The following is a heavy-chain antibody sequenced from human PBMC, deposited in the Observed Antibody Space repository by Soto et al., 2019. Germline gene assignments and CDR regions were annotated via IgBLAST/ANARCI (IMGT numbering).Heavy chain of an antibody. CDR2: ISSSSSYI. Sequence: SLRLSCAASGFTFSTFAMSWVRQAPGKGLEWVSSISSSSSYIYYADSVKGRFTISRDNAKNSLYLQMNSLRAEDTAVYYCARDVRDNWNYLCASDIWGHGTLVTVSS. CDR1: GFTFSTFA. J-gene: IGHJ3*02. V-gene: IGHV3-21*01. D-gene: IGHD1-7*01. CDR3: ARDVRDNWNYLCASDI.